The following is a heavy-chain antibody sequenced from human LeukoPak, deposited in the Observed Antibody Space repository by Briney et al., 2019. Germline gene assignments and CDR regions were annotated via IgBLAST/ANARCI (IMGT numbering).Heavy chain of an antibody. V-gene: IGHV3-9*03. Sequence: GRSLRLSCAASGFTFDDYAMHWVRQAPGKGLEWVSGISWNSGSIGYADSVKGRFTISRDNAKSSLYLQMNSLRAEDMALYYCAKDITITIFGGRGAFDIWGQGTMVTVSS. J-gene: IGHJ3*02. CDR1: GFTFDDYA. CDR3: AKDITITIFGGRGAFDI. CDR2: ISWNSGSI. D-gene: IGHD3-3*01.